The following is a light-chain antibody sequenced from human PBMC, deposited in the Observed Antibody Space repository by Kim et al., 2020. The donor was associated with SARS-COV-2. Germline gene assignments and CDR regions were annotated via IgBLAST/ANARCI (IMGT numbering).Light chain of an antibody. Sequence: DIQMTQSPSTLSASVGDRVTITCRASQSISSWLAWYQQKPGKAPKLLVYDASSLESGVPSRFRGSGSGTEFTLTISSLQPDDFATYYCQHYNSYFGGGTKVEI. CDR1: QSISSW. J-gene: IGKJ4*01. V-gene: IGKV1-5*01. CDR3: QHYNSY. CDR2: DAS.